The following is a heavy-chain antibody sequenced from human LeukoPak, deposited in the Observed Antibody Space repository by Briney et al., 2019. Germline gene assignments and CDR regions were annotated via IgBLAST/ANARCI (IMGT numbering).Heavy chain of an antibody. CDR2: ISYDGSNK. CDR1: GYTFTGYY. Sequence: SCKASGYTFTGYYMHWVRQAPGKGLEWVAVISYDGSNKYYADSVKGRFTISRDNSKNTLYLQMNSLRAEDTAVYYCAKGYYYDSSGYPFDYWGQGTLVTVSS. CDR3: AKGYYYDSSGYPFDY. V-gene: IGHV3-30*18. D-gene: IGHD3-22*01. J-gene: IGHJ4*02.